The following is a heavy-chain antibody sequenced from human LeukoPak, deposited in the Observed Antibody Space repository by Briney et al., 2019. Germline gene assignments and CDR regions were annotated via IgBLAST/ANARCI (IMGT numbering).Heavy chain of an antibody. D-gene: IGHD3-16*01. Sequence: GGSLRLSCAASGFTFTSYSMSWVRQAPGKGLEWVSGTSDRGDYTYYADSVKGRFTISRDNSKNTLNLQMNSLRTEDTAMYYCTREEWGSIDYWGQGTLVTVSS. V-gene: IGHV3-23*01. CDR2: TSDRGDYT. CDR1: GFTFTSYS. CDR3: TREEWGSIDY. J-gene: IGHJ4*02.